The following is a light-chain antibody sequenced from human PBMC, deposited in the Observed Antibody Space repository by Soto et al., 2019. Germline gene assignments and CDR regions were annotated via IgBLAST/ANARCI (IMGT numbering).Light chain of an antibody. V-gene: IGLV1-47*01. CDR2: RNN. CDR1: TSNLGSNF. Sequence: QSVLTQPPSASGTPGQRVTISCSGSTSNLGSNFIYWYQQLPGAAPKLLISRNNRRPSGVPDRFSGSKSGTSASLAISGLRSEDEADYHCAAWDDSLSGVVFGGGTKLTVL. CDR3: AAWDDSLSGVV. J-gene: IGLJ3*02.